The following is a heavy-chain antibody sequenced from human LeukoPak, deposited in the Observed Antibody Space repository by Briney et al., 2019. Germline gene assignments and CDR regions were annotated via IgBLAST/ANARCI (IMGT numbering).Heavy chain of an antibody. CDR2: INHSGST. CDR1: GGSFSGYY. CDR3: ARGPRLQLGDFDY. J-gene: IGHJ4*02. Sequence: SETLSLTCAVYGGSFSGYYWSWIRQPPGKGLEWIGEINHSGSTNYNPSLKSRVTISVDTSKNQFSLKLSSVTAADTAVYYCARGPRLQLGDFDYWGQGTLVTVSS. V-gene: IGHV4-34*01. D-gene: IGHD5-24*01.